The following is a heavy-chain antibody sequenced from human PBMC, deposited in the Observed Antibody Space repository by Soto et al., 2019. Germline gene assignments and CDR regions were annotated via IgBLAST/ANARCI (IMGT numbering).Heavy chain of an antibody. CDR1: VGTFSSYA. D-gene: IGHD3-22*01. Sequence: SVKVSCNASVGTFSSYAISWVRQAPGQGLEWMGGIIPIFGTANYAQKFQGRVTITADESTSTAYMELSSLRSEDTAVYYCATPSPGYYYDSSGQFDYWGQGTLVTVSS. CDR2: IIPIFGTA. J-gene: IGHJ4*02. V-gene: IGHV1-69*13. CDR3: ATPSPGYYYDSSGQFDY.